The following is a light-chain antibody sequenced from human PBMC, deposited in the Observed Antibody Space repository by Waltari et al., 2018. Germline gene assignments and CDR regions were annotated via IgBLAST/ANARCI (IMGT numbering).Light chain of an antibody. CDR1: QSVSSN. V-gene: IGKV3-15*01. J-gene: IGKJ1*01. CDR3: QQYNNWPRGT. CDR2: GAS. Sequence: EIVMTQSPALSVSPGERATLSCRASQSVSSNLAWYQQNPGQAPRLLIYGASTRATGIPARFSGSGSGTEFTLTISSMQSEDFAVYYCQQYNNWPRGTFGQGTKVEIK.